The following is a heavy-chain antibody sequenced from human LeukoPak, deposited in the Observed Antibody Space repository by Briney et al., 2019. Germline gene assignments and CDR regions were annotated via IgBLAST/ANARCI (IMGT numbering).Heavy chain of an antibody. Sequence: NPSQTLSLTCTVSGGSISSGGYYWSWIRQHPGKGLEWIGYIYYSGSTYYNPSLKSRVTISVDTSKNQFSLKLSSVTAADTAVYYCARDYDSSAFDTWGQGTMVTVSS. J-gene: IGHJ3*02. CDR2: IYYSGST. CDR1: GGSISSGGYY. D-gene: IGHD3-22*01. CDR3: ARDYDSSAFDT. V-gene: IGHV4-31*03.